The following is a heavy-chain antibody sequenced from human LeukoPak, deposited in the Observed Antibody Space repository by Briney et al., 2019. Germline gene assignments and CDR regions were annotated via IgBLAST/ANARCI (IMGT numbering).Heavy chain of an antibody. V-gene: IGHV5-51*01. D-gene: IGHD2-2*01. J-gene: IGHJ6*02. Sequence: GESLKISCKGSGYSFTSYWIGWVRQMPGKGLEWMGSIYPGDSDTRYSPSFQGQVTISADKSISTAYLQWSSLKASDTAMYYCARLPYCSSTSCYDSYYYGMDVWGQGTTVTVSS. CDR2: IYPGDSDT. CDR1: GYSFTSYW. CDR3: ARLPYCSSTSCYDSYYYGMDV.